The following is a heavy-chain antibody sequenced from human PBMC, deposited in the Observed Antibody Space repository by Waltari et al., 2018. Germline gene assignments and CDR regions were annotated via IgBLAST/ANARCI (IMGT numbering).Heavy chain of an antibody. Sequence: EVQLVQSGGDLVQPGGSLRLSCAASGFTLSDFWMHWVRQAPGTGLVWVARINEDGSRIDYAESVKGRFTISRDYAQNTMYLQMNSLRAEDTADYYCVRDMFGPLDYWGQGTLVTVSS. D-gene: IGHD3-10*02. CDR1: GFTLSDFW. CDR2: INEDGSRI. CDR3: VRDMFGPLDY. J-gene: IGHJ4*02. V-gene: IGHV3-74*01.